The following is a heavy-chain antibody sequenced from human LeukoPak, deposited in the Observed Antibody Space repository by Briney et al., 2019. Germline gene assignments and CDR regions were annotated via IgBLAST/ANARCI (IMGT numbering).Heavy chain of an antibody. Sequence: GGSLRLSCAASGFTFSSYGMHWVRQAPGKGLEWVAVIWYDGSNKYYADSVKGRFTISRDNSKNTLYLQMNSLRAEDTAVYYCARDPLAHFGVVINYYYYYMDVWGKGTTVTVSS. CDR1: GFTFSSYG. D-gene: IGHD3-3*01. J-gene: IGHJ6*03. V-gene: IGHV3-33*01. CDR3: ARDPLAHFGVVINYYYYYMDV. CDR2: IWYDGSNK.